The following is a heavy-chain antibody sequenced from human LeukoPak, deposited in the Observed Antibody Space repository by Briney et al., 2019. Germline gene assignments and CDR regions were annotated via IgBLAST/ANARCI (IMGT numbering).Heavy chain of an antibody. Sequence: TGGSLRLSCAASGFTFSSYWMNWVRQAPGKGLEWVANIKRDGNEKNYVDSVRGRFSISSDNAKNSLYLQMDSLRAEDTAVYYCAKEGAYPIITYDSWGQGALVTVSS. CDR1: GFTFSSYW. CDR2: IKRDGNEK. D-gene: IGHD3-10*01. J-gene: IGHJ5*01. CDR3: AKEGAYPIITYDS. V-gene: IGHV3-7*01.